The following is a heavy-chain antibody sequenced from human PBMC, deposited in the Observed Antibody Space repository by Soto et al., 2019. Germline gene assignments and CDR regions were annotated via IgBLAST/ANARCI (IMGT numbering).Heavy chain of an antibody. CDR2: IYYSGST. J-gene: IGHJ3*02. Sequence: QVQLQESGPGLVKPSQTLSLTCTVSGGSISSGGYYWSWIRQHPGKGLEWIGYIYYSGSTSYNPSLKSRVTISVDTSKKQFSLKLSSVTAADTAVYYCARGGIVVVVAARDAFDIWGQGTMVTVSS. CDR3: ARGGIVVVVAARDAFDI. CDR1: GGSISSGGYY. D-gene: IGHD2-15*01. V-gene: IGHV4-31*03.